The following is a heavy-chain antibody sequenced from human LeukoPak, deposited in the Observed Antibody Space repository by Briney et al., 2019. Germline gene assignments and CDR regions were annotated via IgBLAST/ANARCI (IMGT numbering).Heavy chain of an antibody. CDR3: ANGGIWGTTHFDY. D-gene: IGHD1-26*01. CDR2: ISGSGGYT. CDR1: GFTFSSYA. V-gene: IGHV3-23*01. Sequence: GGPLRLSCAASGFTFSSYAMSWVRQAPGKGLEWVSAISGSGGKGLEWVSAISGSGGYTYYADSVKGRFTISRDNSKNTLYLQMNSLRAEDTAVYYCANGGIWGTTHFDYWGQGTLVTVSS. J-gene: IGHJ4*02.